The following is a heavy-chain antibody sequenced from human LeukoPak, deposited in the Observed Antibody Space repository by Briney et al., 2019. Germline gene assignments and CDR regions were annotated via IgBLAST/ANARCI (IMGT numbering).Heavy chain of an antibody. Sequence: GGSLRLSCTASGFTFSNYGMNWVRQAPGKGLEWVSFTDTSGNYIYNGDSVKGRFTISRDNAKNLVFLQMNGLRAEDTAVYYCARGRSITLLRGVAMSDGFDIWGQGAMVAVSS. V-gene: IGHV3-21*01. CDR2: TDTSGNYI. CDR1: GFTFSNYG. J-gene: IGHJ3*02. D-gene: IGHD3-10*01. CDR3: ARGRSITLLRGVAMSDGFDI.